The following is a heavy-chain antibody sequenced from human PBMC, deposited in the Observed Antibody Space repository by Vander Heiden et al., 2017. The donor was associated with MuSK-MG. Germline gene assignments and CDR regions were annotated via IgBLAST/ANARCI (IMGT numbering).Heavy chain of an antibody. CDR3: AREYYDFWSGYSERAFDI. CDR1: GFTFSSYW. J-gene: IGHJ3*02. Sequence: EVQLVESGGGLVQPGGSLRLSCAASGFTFSSYWMHWVRQAPGKGLVWVSRINSDGSSTSYADSVKGRFTISRDNAKNTLYLQMNSLRAEETAVYYCAREYYDFWSGYSERAFDIWGQGTMVTVSS. D-gene: IGHD3-3*01. CDR2: INSDGSST. V-gene: IGHV3-74*01.